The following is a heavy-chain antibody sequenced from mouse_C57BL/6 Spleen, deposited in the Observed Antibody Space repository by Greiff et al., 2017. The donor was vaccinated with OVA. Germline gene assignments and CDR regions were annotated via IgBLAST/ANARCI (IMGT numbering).Heavy chain of an antibody. CDR2: INYDGSST. Sequence: EVQVVESEGGLVQPGSSMKLSCTASGFTFSDYYMAWVRQVPEKGLEWVANINYDGSSTYYLDSLKSRFIISRDNAKNILYLQMSSLKSEDTATYYCASVYYGNYGFAYWGQGTLVTVSA. CDR1: GFTFSDYY. J-gene: IGHJ3*01. D-gene: IGHD2-1*01. CDR3: ASVYYGNYGFAY. V-gene: IGHV5-16*01.